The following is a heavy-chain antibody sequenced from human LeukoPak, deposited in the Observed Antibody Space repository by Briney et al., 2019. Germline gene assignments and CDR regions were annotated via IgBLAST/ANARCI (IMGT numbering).Heavy chain of an antibody. Sequence: GGSLRLSCAASGFTFSRYSMNWVRQAPGKGLEWVSSITTSSSYIYYADSVKGRFTISRDNAKNSLYQQMNSLRAEDTAVYYCASSRYDSSGYYGIIGYWGQGTLVTVSS. CDR3: ASSRYDSSGYYGIIGY. J-gene: IGHJ4*02. V-gene: IGHV3-21*01. CDR2: ITTSSSYI. CDR1: GFTFSRYS. D-gene: IGHD3-22*01.